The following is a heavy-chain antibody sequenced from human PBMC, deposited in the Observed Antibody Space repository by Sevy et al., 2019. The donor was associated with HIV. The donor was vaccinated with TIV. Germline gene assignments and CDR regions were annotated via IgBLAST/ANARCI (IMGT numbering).Heavy chain of an antibody. J-gene: IGHJ4*02. V-gene: IGHV1-69*13. Sequence: ASVKVSCKASGGTFSRYGISWVRQAPGQGLEWMGGIIPILGTVNYAQKFQGRVTITADESTKTAYMELSSLRSEDTAVYYCARGGGNGWYYFDYWGRETLVTVSS. CDR3: ARGGGNGWYYFDY. D-gene: IGHD6-19*01. CDR2: IIPILGTV. CDR1: GGTFSRYG.